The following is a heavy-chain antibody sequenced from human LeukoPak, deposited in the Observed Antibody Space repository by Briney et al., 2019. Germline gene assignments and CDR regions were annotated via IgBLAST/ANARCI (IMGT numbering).Heavy chain of an antibody. D-gene: IGHD3-22*01. Sequence: ASVKVSCKASGYTFTSYGISWVRQAPGQGLEWMGWISAYNGNTNYAQKLQGRVTMTTDTSTSTAYMELRSRRSDDTAVYYCARCMIVGVCEAFDIWGQGTMVTVSS. CDR3: ARCMIVGVCEAFDI. CDR1: GYTFTSYG. V-gene: IGHV1-18*01. J-gene: IGHJ3*02. CDR2: ISAYNGNT.